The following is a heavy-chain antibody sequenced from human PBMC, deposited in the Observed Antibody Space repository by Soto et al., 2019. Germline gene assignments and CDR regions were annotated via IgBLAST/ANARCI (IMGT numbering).Heavy chain of an antibody. V-gene: IGHV3-15*07. CDR2: IKRKTEGGTT. D-gene: IGHD2-21*02. Sequence: EVQVVESGGGLVKPGGSLRLSCAVSAFTFNNAWMNWVRRAPGKGLEWVGGIKRKTEGGTTDNAAPVKGRFTISRDDSKTTVYLQMNSLKTEDTAVYYCAADSVVTTDYAMDVWGQGTTVTVSS. CDR3: AADSVVTTDYAMDV. CDR1: AFTFNNAW. J-gene: IGHJ6*02.